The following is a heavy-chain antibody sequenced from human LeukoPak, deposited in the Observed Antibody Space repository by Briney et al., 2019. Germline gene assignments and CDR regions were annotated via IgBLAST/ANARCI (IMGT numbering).Heavy chain of an antibody. CDR3: AKDSDFWSGYYPY. V-gene: IGHV3-23*01. D-gene: IGHD3-3*01. CDR2: ISGSGGST. CDR1: GFTFSSYA. J-gene: IGHJ4*02. Sequence: GGSLRLSCAASGFTFSSYAMSWVRQAPGKGLEWVSAISGSGGSTYYADSVKGRFTVSRDNSKNTLYLQMNSLRAEDTAVYYCAKDSDFWSGYYPYWGQGTLVTVSS.